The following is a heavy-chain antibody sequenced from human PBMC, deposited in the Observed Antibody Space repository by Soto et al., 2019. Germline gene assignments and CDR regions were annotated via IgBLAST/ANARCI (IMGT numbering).Heavy chain of an antibody. CDR3: ARGSLQSYFQH. CDR2: INPIFGNA. J-gene: IGHJ1*01. Sequence: SVKVSCKASGFTFTRYGISWVRQAPGQGLEWMGGINPIFGNANYAQKFQGRVTITADESTSTAYMELSSLRSEDTAVYYCARGSLQSYFQHWGQGTLVTVSS. CDR1: GFTFTRYG. D-gene: IGHD1-1*01. V-gene: IGHV1-69*13.